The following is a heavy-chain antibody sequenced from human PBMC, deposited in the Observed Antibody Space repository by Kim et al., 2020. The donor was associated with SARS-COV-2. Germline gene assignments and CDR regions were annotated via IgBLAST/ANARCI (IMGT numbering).Heavy chain of an antibody. CDR2: INHSGST. CDR1: GGSFSGYY. J-gene: IGHJ4*02. Sequence: SETLSLTCAVYGGSFSGYYWSWIRQPPGKGLEWIGEINHSGSTNYNPSLKSRVTISVDTSKNQFSLKLSSVTAADTAVYYCARGQAVGGRYYFDYWGQGT. V-gene: IGHV4-34*01. CDR3: ARGQAVGGRYYFDY. D-gene: IGHD1-26*01.